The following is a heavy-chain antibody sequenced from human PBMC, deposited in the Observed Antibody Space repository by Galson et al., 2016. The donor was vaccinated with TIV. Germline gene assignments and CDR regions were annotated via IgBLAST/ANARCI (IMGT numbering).Heavy chain of an antibody. Sequence: SVKVSCKASGDTFTSYPFNWVRQAPGQGLEWMGGIIPLFGTTNYAQKFQGRVTVTADESTSTVYLDLSSLRSEDTAVYYCAKDRNTALDTYHYYYGMDVWGQGTRSPSP. D-gene: IGHD5-18*01. CDR1: GDTFTSYP. CDR3: AKDRNTALDTYHYYYGMDV. J-gene: IGHJ6*02. CDR2: IIPLFGTT. V-gene: IGHV1-69*13.